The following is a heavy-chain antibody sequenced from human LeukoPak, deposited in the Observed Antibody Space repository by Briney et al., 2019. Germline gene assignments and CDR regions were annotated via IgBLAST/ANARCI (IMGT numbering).Heavy chain of an antibody. D-gene: IGHD4-11*01. CDR3: ARSYSNHLFGMDV. CDR2: IYSGGST. Sequence: GGSLRLSCAASGFTVSSYYMTWVRQAPGKGLEWGSVIYSGGSTYYADSVKGRVAISRDNSNNTVFLQMNIVRAEDTAVYYCARSYSNHLFGMDVWGQGTTVTVSS. J-gene: IGHJ6*02. CDR1: GFTVSSYY. V-gene: IGHV3-66*01.